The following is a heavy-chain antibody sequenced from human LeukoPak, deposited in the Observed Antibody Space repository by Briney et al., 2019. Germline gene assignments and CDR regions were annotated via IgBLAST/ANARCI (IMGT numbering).Heavy chain of an antibody. CDR2: ISWNSGYI. V-gene: IGHV3-9*01. Sequence: PGRSLRLSCAASGFTFDDYAMHWVRQAPGKGLEWVSGISWNSGYIDYVDSVKGRFTISRDNAKNSLYLQMNSLRAEDTALYYCAKDMSYGSGSYYSDWGQGTLVTVSS. CDR3: AKDMSYGSGSYYSD. J-gene: IGHJ4*02. D-gene: IGHD3-10*01. CDR1: GFTFDDYA.